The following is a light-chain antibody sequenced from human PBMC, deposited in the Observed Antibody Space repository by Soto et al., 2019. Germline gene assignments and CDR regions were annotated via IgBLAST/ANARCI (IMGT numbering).Light chain of an antibody. CDR2: EVS. J-gene: IGLJ2*01. Sequence: QSALTQPASVSGSPGQSITISCTGTSSDVGTYKYVSWYQQHPGKAPKLMIYEVSNRPSGVSNRFSGSKSGNTASLTISGLQAEDEADYYCSSYTSRSTPVFGGGPKLTVL. CDR3: SSYTSRSTPV. V-gene: IGLV2-14*01. CDR1: SSDVGTYKY.